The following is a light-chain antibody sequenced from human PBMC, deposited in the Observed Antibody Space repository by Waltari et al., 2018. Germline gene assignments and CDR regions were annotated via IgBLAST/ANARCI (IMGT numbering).Light chain of an antibody. CDR2: DVS. Sequence: QPALTPPSSVFASPGDSPLTPRSATSSAAGDFHHFSWYKQHPGKAPKFMIYDVSNRPSGVSHRFSGSKSGNTASLTISGLQAEDEAVYYCSSFTTSSTLLFGGGTKLTVL. V-gene: IGLV2-14*03. CDR1: SSAAGDFHH. J-gene: IGLJ2*01. CDR3: SSFTTSSTLL.